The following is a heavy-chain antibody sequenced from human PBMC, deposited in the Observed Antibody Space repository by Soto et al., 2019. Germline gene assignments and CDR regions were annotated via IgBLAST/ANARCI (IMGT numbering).Heavy chain of an antibody. J-gene: IGHJ5*02. V-gene: IGHV3-23*01. Sequence: GGSLRLSCAASGFTFSSYAMSWVRQAPGKGLEWVSAISGSGGSTYYADSVKGRFTISRDNSKNTLYLQMNSLRAEDTAVYYCAKQRKAGITGTSDPWGQGTLVTVSS. CDR3: AKQRKAGITGTSDP. CDR2: ISGSGGST. D-gene: IGHD1-20*01. CDR1: GFTFSSYA.